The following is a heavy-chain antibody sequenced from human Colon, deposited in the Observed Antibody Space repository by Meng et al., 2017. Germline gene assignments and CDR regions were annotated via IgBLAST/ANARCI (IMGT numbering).Heavy chain of an antibody. V-gene: IGHV4-4*02. CDR3: AKNGAYCLEY. J-gene: IGHJ4*02. CDR2: TYGSVNT. D-gene: IGHD2-8*02. Sequence: QVQLRGSGPDLGRPSGTLSLTCAVSGGSITNSNWWSWVRQPPGKGLEWIGQTYGSVNTAYNPSLKSRVTISVDKSKNQLSLTLSSVTAADTAVYYCAKNGAYCLEYWGQGILVTVSS. CDR1: GGSITNSNW.